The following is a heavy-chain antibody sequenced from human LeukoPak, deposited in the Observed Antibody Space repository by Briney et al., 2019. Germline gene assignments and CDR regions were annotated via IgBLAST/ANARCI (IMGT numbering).Heavy chain of an antibody. J-gene: IGHJ4*02. CDR3: AREWEPGYYFDY. V-gene: IGHV4-30-4*08. CDR2: IYYSGST. D-gene: IGHD1-26*01. CDR1: GGSFSSGDYY. Sequence: SQTLSLTCTVSGGSFSSGDYYWPWIRQPPGKGLEWIVYIYYSGSTYYNPYLKSQVTISVDTSKNQFSLRLTAVTAADTAVYYCAREWEPGYYFDYWGKGTLVSVSS.